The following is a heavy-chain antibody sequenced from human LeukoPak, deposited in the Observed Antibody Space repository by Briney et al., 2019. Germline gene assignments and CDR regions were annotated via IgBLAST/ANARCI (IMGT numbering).Heavy chain of an antibody. V-gene: IGHV6-1*01. Sequence: SQTLSLTCAISGDSVSSDSATWNWIRRSPSRGLEWLGRTYYRSKWYFDYGMSVKSRITINPDTSKNQFALLLHSVTPDDTAVYFCVGTGSYFRYWDQGTLVTVSS. CDR2: TYYRSKWYF. J-gene: IGHJ4*02. D-gene: IGHD1-26*01. CDR1: GDSVSSDSAT. CDR3: VGTGSYFRY.